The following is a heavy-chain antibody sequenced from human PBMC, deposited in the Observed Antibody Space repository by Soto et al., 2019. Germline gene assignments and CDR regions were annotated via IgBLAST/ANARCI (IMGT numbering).Heavy chain of an antibody. CDR3: ARQIYDSDTGPNFQYYFDS. V-gene: IGHV5-10-1*01. CDR2: IDPSDSQT. J-gene: IGHJ4*02. CDR1: GYSFAGYW. Sequence: PGESLKISCKGSGYSFAGYWLTWVRQKPGTGLEWIGRIDPSDSQTYYSPSFRGHVTISVTKSITTVFLQWSSLRASDTAMYYCARQIYDSDTGPNFQYYFDSWGQGTPVTVSS. D-gene: IGHD3-22*01.